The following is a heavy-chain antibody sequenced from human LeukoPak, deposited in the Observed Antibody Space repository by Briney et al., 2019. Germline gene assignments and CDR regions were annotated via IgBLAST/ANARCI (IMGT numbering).Heavy chain of an antibody. D-gene: IGHD2-15*01. V-gene: IGHV3-23*01. CDR3: AKYCGDSSCYSGFDF. CDR2: ISGSGGNT. CDR1: GFTFSSYV. J-gene: IGHJ4*02. Sequence: GSLRLSCAASGFTFSSYVMSWVRQAPGKGLEWVSAISGSGGNTYYADSMKGRLTISRDNSKNTLYLQMNSLRDADTAVYYCAKYCGDSSCYSGFDFWGQGTLVTVSS.